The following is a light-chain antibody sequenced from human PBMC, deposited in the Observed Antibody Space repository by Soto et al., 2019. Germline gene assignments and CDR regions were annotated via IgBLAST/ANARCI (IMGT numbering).Light chain of an antibody. CDR2: HTS. CDR1: QSISGN. V-gene: IGKV3-15*01. J-gene: IGKJ4*01. Sequence: EIVMTQSPATLSVSAGESATLSCRASQSISGNVAWYQQKPGLAPRLLIYHTSTRATGVPARFSGSGSGTEFSLTISSLQSEDSAVYFCQRYDNWPLTFGGGTKVDIK. CDR3: QRYDNWPLT.